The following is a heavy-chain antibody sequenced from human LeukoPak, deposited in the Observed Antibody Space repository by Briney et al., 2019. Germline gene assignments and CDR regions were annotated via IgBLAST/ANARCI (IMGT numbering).Heavy chain of an antibody. CDR2: ISAYNGNT. J-gene: IGHJ3*02. CDR1: GYTFTSSG. CDR3: ARIKGATNYYDAFDI. D-gene: IGHD5-12*01. V-gene: IGHV1-18*01. Sequence: ASVKVSCKASGYTFTSSGISWVRQAPGQGLEGMGWISAYNGNTNYAQKLQGRVTMTTDTSTSTAYMELRSLRSDDTAVYYCARIKGATNYYDAFDIWGQGTMVTVSS.